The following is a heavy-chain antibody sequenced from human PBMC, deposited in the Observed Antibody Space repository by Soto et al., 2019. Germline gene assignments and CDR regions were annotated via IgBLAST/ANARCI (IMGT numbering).Heavy chain of an antibody. Sequence: SETLSLTCTVSGGSVTSRSYYWSWIRQPPGKGLEWVAYISTSGSTSYNPSLKSRVTISLDTSKNQFSLKVSSVTAADTAVYYCATIGIVEATSVDYWGQGTLVTGSS. V-gene: IGHV4-61*01. CDR2: ISTSGST. D-gene: IGHD1-26*01. CDR1: GGSVTSRSYY. J-gene: IGHJ4*02. CDR3: ATIGIVEATSVDY.